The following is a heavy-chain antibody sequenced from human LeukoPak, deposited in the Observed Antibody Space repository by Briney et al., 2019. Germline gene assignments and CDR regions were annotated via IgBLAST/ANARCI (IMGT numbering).Heavy chain of an antibody. J-gene: IGHJ4*01. CDR3: ARHFNYDDLVGGASDI. Sequence: GGSLRLSCAASGFTLSYYWMSWVRQAPGKGLEWVANINQDGSDKYYVESLKGRFTVSRDNANNALYLQMNSLRAEDTALYYCARHFNYDDLVGGASDIWGQGTLVTVSS. CDR2: INQDGSDK. D-gene: IGHD4-17*01. CDR1: GFTLSYYW. V-gene: IGHV3-7*01.